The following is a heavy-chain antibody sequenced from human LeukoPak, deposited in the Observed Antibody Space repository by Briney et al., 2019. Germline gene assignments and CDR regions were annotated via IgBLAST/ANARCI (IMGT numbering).Heavy chain of an antibody. V-gene: IGHV5-51*01. J-gene: IGHJ6*02. CDR3: ASQNSGYDSYYYYGMDV. Sequence: GESLKISCKGSGYSFTSYWIGWVRQMPGKGLEWMGIIYPGDSDTRYGPSFQGQVTISADKSISTAYLQWSSLKASDTAMYYCASQNSGYDSYYYYGMDVWGQGTTVTVSS. D-gene: IGHD5-12*01. CDR1: GYSFTSYW. CDR2: IYPGDSDT.